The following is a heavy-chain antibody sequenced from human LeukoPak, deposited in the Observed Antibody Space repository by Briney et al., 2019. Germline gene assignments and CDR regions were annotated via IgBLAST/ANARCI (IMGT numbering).Heavy chain of an antibody. CDR2: ISSSSSYI. Sequence: GGSLRLSCAASGFTFSSYSMNWVRQAPGKGLEWVSSISSSSSYIYYADSVKGRFTISRDNAKNSLYLQMNSLRAEDTAVYYCARVGVAVAVFDYWGQGTLVTVSS. CDR3: ARVGVAVAVFDY. J-gene: IGHJ4*02. V-gene: IGHV3-21*01. D-gene: IGHD6-19*01. CDR1: GFTFSSYS.